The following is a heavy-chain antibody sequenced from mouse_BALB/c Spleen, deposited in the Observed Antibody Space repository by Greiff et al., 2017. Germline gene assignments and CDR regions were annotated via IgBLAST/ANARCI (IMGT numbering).Heavy chain of an antibody. V-gene: IGHV5-9-4*01. J-gene: IGHJ4*01. CDR2: ISSGGSYT. D-gene: IGHD1-1*01. Sequence: DVKLVESGGGLVKPGGSLKLSCAASGFTFSSYAMSWVRQSPEKRLEWVAEISSGGSYTYYPDTVTGRFTISRDNAKNTLYLEMSSLRSEDTAMYYCARDWRDGSSSMDYWGQGTSVTVSS. CDR1: GFTFSSYA. CDR3: ARDWRDGSSSMDY.